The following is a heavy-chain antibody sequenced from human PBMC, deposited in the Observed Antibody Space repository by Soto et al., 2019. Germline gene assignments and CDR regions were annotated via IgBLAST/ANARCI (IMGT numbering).Heavy chain of an antibody. CDR3: ANVEYSSAADAFDI. V-gene: IGHV3-23*01. D-gene: IGHD6-6*01. CDR2: MSGSAGIT. J-gene: IGHJ3*02. CDR1: GITFSNHA. Sequence: EVQLLESGGGLVQPGGSLRLSCAASGITFSNHAMSWVRQAPGKGLEWVSVMSGSAGITYYADSVKGRFTISRDNSKNMLYLQMISLRAEDTAIYYCANVEYSSAADAFDIWGQGTMVTVSS.